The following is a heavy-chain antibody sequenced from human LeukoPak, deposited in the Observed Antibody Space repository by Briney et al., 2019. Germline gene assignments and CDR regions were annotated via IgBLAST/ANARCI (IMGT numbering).Heavy chain of an antibody. Sequence: SETLSLTCGVSGGSITSDTYYWSWIRQPPGKGLEWIGHILHSGSSYYNPSLNSRVTISIDTSKNQFSLKLNSVTAADTAVYYCAKTRNFWSAYFDYWGQGTLVTVSS. CDR2: ILHSGSS. D-gene: IGHD3-3*01. CDR1: GGSITSDTYY. CDR3: AKTRNFWSAYFDY. J-gene: IGHJ4*02. V-gene: IGHV4-30-2*01.